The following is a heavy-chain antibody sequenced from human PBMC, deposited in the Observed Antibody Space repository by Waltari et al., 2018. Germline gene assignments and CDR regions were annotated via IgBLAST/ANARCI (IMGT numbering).Heavy chain of an antibody. CDR2: IRYDGSNK. V-gene: IGHV3-30*02. J-gene: IGHJ4*02. CDR1: GFTFSSCG. D-gene: IGHD2-8*01. Sequence: QVQLVESGGGVVQPGGSLRLSCAASGFTFSSCGMHWVRQAPGKGLEWVAFIRYDGSNKYYADSVKGRFTISRDNSKNTLYLQMNSLRAEDTAVYYSAKPRLYPQYFDYWGQGTLVTVSS. CDR3: AKPRLYPQYFDY.